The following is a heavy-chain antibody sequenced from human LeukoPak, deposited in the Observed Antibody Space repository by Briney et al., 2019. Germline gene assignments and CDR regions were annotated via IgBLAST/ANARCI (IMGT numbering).Heavy chain of an antibody. CDR1: GFTFSDYW. D-gene: IGHD1-14*01. V-gene: IGHV3-7*01. J-gene: IGHJ4*02. Sequence: TGGSLRLSCAASGFTFSDYWMNWVRQAPGKGLEWVANIKQDGSEKYYVDSVKGRFTISRDNAKNSLYLQMNSLRAEDTAVYYCARDPQGAGKEAFDYWGQGTLVTVSS. CDR3: ARDPQGAGKEAFDY. CDR2: IKQDGSEK.